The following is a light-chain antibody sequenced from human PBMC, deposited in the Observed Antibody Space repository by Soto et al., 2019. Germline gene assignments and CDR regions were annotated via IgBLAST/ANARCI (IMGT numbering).Light chain of an antibody. CDR2: GAS. J-gene: IGKJ5*01. Sequence: EVVLTQSPVTLSLSPGERASLSCRASQSVSSYLAWYQQKPGQAPRLLIYGASTRATGIPARFSGSGSGTEFTLTISSLQSEDFAVYHCQQYSNWYTFGQGTRLENK. CDR1: QSVSSY. V-gene: IGKV3-15*01. CDR3: QQYSNWYT.